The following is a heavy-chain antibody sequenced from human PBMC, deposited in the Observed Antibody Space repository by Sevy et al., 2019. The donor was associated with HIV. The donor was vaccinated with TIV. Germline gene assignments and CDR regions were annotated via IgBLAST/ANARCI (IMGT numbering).Heavy chain of an antibody. D-gene: IGHD6-19*01. V-gene: IGHV3-66*02. CDR2: IFSSGST. CDR3: VSLYLSYRSGWSYFDY. J-gene: IGHJ4*02. Sequence: GGSLRLSCAISGFTVNDKYIIWVRQAPGKGLEWVSVIFSSGSTYYADSAKGRFTISRDNSKNTVYLQMNSLRAEDTAVYYCVSLYLSYRSGWSYFDYWGQGTLVTVSS. CDR1: GFTVNDKY.